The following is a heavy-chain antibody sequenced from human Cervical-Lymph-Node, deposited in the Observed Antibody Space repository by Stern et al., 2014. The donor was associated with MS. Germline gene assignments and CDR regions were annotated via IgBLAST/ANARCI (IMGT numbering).Heavy chain of an antibody. CDR2: IIPSIGTP. CDR1: GGTFSTYS. V-gene: IGHV1-69*01. J-gene: IGHJ6*02. D-gene: IGHD3-16*01. Sequence: VQLVESGAEVKKPGSSVKVSCKASGGTFSTYSINWVRQAPGQGLEWMGGIIPSIGTPNYAQRFQGRVTITADESTSTAHMELSSLRSEDTAVYYCASPVTLTVGAMDVWGQGTTVTVSS. CDR3: ASPVTLTVGAMDV.